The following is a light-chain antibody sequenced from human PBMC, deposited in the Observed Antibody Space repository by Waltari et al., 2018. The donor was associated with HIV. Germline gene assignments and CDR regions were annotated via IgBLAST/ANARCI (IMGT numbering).Light chain of an antibody. J-gene: IGLJ1*01. CDR1: SSDVGGYNY. CDR3: TSFTSNSTPLV. V-gene: IGLV2-14*01. Sequence: QSALTQPASVSGSPGQSITISCPGTSSDVGGYNYVSWYQQHPGKAPKRRIYEVSKGRGGVANRFSGSKAGSTASLTSSGLQAEDEADYYCTSFTSNSTPLVFGTGTKVTVL. CDR2: EVS.